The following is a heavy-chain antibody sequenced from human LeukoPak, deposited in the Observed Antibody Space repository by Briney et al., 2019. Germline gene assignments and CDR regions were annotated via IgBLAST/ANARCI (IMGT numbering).Heavy chain of an antibody. CDR2: INPSGGST. D-gene: IGHD6-13*01. V-gene: IGHV1-46*01. CDR3: ARDLSPSSSWDYYYYGMDV. Sequence: ASVKVSCKVSGYTLTELSMHWVRQAPGQGLEWMGIINPSGGSTSYAQKFQGRVTMTRDTSTSTVYMELSSLRSEDTAVYYCARDLSPSSSWDYYYYGMDVWGQGTTVTVSS. J-gene: IGHJ6*02. CDR1: GYTLTELS.